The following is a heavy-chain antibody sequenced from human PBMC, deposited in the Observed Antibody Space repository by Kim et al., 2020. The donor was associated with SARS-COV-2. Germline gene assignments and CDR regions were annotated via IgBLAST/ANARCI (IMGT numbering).Heavy chain of an antibody. D-gene: IGHD3-10*01. J-gene: IGHJ4*02. CDR3: ANPMVLGAILRYFDY. V-gene: IGHV3-23*01. CDR1: GFTFSNYA. Sequence: GGSLRLSCAASGFTFSNYAMSWVRQAPGKGLELVSSISGSGGSTYYEESVKGRFTISRDNTKNTLYLQMNRLRAEDTAVYYCANPMVLGAILRYFDYWGQGTLITVSS. CDR2: ISGSGGST.